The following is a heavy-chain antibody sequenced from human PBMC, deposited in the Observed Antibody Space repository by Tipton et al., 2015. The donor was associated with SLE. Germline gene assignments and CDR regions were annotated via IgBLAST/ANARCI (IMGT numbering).Heavy chain of an antibody. CDR2: INHSGST. V-gene: IGHV4-34*01. J-gene: IGHJ4*02. CDR3: ATLFSPN. CDR1: GGSFSGYY. Sequence: TLSLTCAVYGGSFSGYYLSWIRQPPGKGLEWIGEINHSGSTNYNPSLKSRVTISVDTSKNQFSLKLSSVTAADTAVYYCATLFSPNWGQGTLVTVSS.